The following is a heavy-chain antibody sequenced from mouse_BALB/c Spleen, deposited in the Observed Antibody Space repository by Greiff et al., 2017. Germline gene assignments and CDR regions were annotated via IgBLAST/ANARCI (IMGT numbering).Heavy chain of an antibody. CDR1: GFNIKDTY. CDR2: IDPANGNT. V-gene: IGHV14-3*02. J-gene: IGHJ2*01. CDR3: ARYYYGSSYYFGY. D-gene: IGHD1-1*01. Sequence: VQLKESGAELVKPGASVKLSCTASGFNIKDTYMHWVKQRPEQGLEWIGRIDPANGNTKYDPKFQGKATITADTSSNTAYLQLSSLTSEDTAVYYCARYYYGSSYYFGYWGQGTTLTVSS.